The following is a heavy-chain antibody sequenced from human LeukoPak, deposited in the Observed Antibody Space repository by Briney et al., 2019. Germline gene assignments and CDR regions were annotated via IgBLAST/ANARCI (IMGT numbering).Heavy chain of an antibody. V-gene: IGHV1-69*05. CDR1: GYTFTNFG. Sequence: SVKVSCKASGYTFTNFGISWVRQAPGQGLEWMGRIIPIFGTANYAQKFQGRVTITTDESTSTAYMELSSLRSEDTAVYYCARDIWYYYDSSGYQGAFDIWGQGTMVTVSS. CDR2: IIPIFGTA. J-gene: IGHJ3*02. D-gene: IGHD3-22*01. CDR3: ARDIWYYYDSSGYQGAFDI.